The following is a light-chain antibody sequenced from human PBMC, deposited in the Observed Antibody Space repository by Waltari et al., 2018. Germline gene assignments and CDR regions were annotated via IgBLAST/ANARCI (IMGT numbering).Light chain of an antibody. J-gene: IGKJ1*01. CDR1: QGITNY. V-gene: IGKV1-27*01. CDR3: QKYDSAPRT. Sequence: DIQMTQSPSSLSASVGDRVTITCRASQGITNYLAWYQHKPGKVPKLLIYAASTLQSGDQSRFSGSGSGTDFTLTISSLQPEDVATYYCQKYDSAPRTFGQGTKVEIK. CDR2: AAS.